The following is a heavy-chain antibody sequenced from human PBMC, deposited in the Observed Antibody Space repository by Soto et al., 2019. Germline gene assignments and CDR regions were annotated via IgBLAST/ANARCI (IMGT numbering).Heavy chain of an antibody. CDR3: AKDLITGPRAYYYGMDV. CDR2: ISGSGGST. Sequence: GGSLRLSCAASGFTFSSYAMSWVRQAPGKGLEWVSAISGSGGSTYYADSVKGRFTISRDNSKNTLYLQMNSLRAEDTAVYHCAKDLITGPRAYYYGMDVWGQGTTVTVSS. D-gene: IGHD1-20*01. V-gene: IGHV3-23*01. CDR1: GFTFSSYA. J-gene: IGHJ6*02.